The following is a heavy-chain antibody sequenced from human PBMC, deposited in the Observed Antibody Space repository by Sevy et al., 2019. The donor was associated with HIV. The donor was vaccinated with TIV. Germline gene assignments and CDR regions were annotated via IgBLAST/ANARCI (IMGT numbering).Heavy chain of an antibody. J-gene: IGHJ6*02. CDR3: ARDYSPVGVVPGATDYYYCYGMDV. V-gene: IGHV3-21*01. D-gene: IGHD2-2*01. CDR2: ISSSSSYI. CDR1: GFTFSSYS. Sequence: GGSLRLSCAASGFTFSSYSMNWVRQAPGKGLEWVSSISSSSSYIYYADSVKGGFTISRDNAMNSLYLHMNSLRAEDTAVDYCARDYSPVGVVPGATDYYYCYGMDVWGQGTTVTVSS.